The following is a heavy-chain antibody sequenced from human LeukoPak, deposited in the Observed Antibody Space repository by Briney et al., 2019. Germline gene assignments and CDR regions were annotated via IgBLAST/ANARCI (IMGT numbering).Heavy chain of an antibody. CDR3: AKGSLGSWYYFDY. V-gene: IGHV3-23*01. J-gene: IGHJ4*02. CDR1: GFTFGSYA. CDR2: FSRSATDT. D-gene: IGHD6-13*01. Sequence: GGSLRLSCAASGFTFGSYAMSWARQAPGKGPEWVSTFSRSATDTYYADSVKGRFTIFRDNSKNTLYLQMNSLRAEDTAVYYCAKGSLGSWYYFDYWGQGTLVTVSS.